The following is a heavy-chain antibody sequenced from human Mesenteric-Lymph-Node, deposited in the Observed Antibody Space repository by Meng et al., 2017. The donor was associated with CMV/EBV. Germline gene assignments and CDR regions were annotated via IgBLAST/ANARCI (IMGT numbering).Heavy chain of an antibody. CDR2: ISYSGGT. Sequence: SETLSLTCTVSGASINTRSYYWAWIRQPPGKGLEWIGSISYSGGTNYNPSLTSRVTISLDTSKNQFSLKLTSVTAADTALYYCAFSLSSDPKWIYYFDFWGQGTLVTVSS. V-gene: IGHV4-39*07. CDR1: GASINTRSYY. CDR3: AFSLSSDPKWIYYFDF. D-gene: IGHD5-12*01. J-gene: IGHJ4*02.